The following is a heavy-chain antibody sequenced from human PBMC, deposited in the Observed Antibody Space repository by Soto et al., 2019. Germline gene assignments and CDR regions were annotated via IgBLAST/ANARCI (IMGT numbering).Heavy chain of an antibody. J-gene: IGHJ3*02. CDR1: GFSLSTSAVG. CDR3: AHRDGRGDVVVVPPAMYAFDI. D-gene: IGHD2-2*01. CDR2: IYWDDVK. Sequence: QITLKESGPTLVKPTQTLTLTCTFSGFSLSTSAVGVGWIRQPPGKALEWLALIYWDDVKTYSPSLKSRLTITKDTSKNQVVRTMTNMAPVDTATYYCAHRDGRGDVVVVPPAMYAFDIWGQGTMVTVSS. V-gene: IGHV2-5*02.